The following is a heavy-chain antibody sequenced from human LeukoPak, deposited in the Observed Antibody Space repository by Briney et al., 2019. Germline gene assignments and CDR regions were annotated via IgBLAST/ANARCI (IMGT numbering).Heavy chain of an antibody. Sequence: GGSLRLSCAASGFTFSSYGMSWVRQAPGKGLEWVSAISGSGGSTYYADSVKGRFTISRDNSKNTLYLQMNSLRAEDTAVYYCAKEGFLDLWGVDYYYYMDVWGKGTTVTVSS. J-gene: IGHJ6*03. D-gene: IGHD3/OR15-3a*01. CDR3: AKEGFLDLWGVDYYYYMDV. CDR1: GFTFSSYG. CDR2: ISGSGGST. V-gene: IGHV3-23*01.